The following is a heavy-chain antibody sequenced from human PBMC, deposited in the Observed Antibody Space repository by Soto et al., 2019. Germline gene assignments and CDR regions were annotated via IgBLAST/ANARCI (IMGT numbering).Heavy chain of an antibody. CDR3: ASLNNWSSGDGRIDV. Sequence: QVQLVQSGAEVNKPGSSVKASCKASGGTFNTYTISWVRQVPGQGLEWMGGIMPLYAKPTYAQTFQGRLMIAADEHTNTVYMELSSLRSEDTALYYCASLNNWSSGDGRIDVWGRGTAVSVSS. J-gene: IGHJ6*02. D-gene: IGHD1-20*01. CDR2: IMPLYAKP. V-gene: IGHV1-69*01. CDR1: GGTFNTYT.